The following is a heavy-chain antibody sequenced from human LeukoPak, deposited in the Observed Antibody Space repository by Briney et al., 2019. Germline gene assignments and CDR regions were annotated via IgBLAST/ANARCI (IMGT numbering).Heavy chain of an antibody. J-gene: IGHJ4*02. Sequence: GASVKVSCKASGYTFTSYGISWVRQAPGQGLEWMGWISAYNGNTNYAQKLQGRVTMTTDTSTSTAYMELRSLRSDDTAVYYCARGDYYYYDSSGYLSPNAYWGRGPLVTVSS. CDR1: GYTFTSYG. V-gene: IGHV1-18*01. CDR2: ISAYNGNT. CDR3: ARGDYYYYDSSGYLSPNAY. D-gene: IGHD3-22*01.